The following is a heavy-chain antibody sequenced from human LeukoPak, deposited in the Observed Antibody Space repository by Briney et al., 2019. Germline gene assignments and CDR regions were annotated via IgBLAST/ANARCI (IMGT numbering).Heavy chain of an antibody. J-gene: IGHJ4*02. CDR3: ARWRSQLRLGELSSHYLDY. CDR1: GGSFSGYY. D-gene: IGHD3-16*02. Sequence: PSETLSLPCAVYGGSFSGYYWSWIRQPPGKGLEWIGEINHSGSTNYNPSLKSRVTISVDTSKNQFSLKLSSVTAADTAVYYCARWRSQLRLGELSSHYLDYWGQGTLVTVSS. V-gene: IGHV4-34*01. CDR2: INHSGST.